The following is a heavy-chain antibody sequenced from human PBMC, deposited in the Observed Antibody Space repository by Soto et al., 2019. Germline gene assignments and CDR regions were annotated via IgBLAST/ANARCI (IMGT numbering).Heavy chain of an antibody. D-gene: IGHD5-12*01. CDR2: IYYSGST. CDR3: ARHWEFGGYDYPYYFDY. CDR1: GGSISGSSYY. J-gene: IGHJ4*02. V-gene: IGHV4-39*01. Sequence: QLQLQESGPGLVKPSETLSLTCTVSGGSISGSSYYWGWIRQPPGKGLEWIGSIYYSGSTYYNPSLKSRVTISVDTSKNQFSLKLSSVTAADTAVYYCARHWEFGGYDYPYYFDYWGQGTLVTVSS.